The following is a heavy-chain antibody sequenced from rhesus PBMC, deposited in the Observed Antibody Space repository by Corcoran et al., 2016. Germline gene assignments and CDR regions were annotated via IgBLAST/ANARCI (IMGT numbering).Heavy chain of an antibody. V-gene: IGHV4-122*02. CDR2: ISYSWST. CDR1: GYSISSGYG. D-gene: IGHD3-22*01. J-gene: IGHJ2*01. Sequence: QLQLQESGPGLVKPSETLSLTCAVSGYSISSGYGWSWIRQSPGKGLEWIAFISYSWSTSYNPSLKSRVTISRDTSKNQFSRNLNSVTAADTSVYYCVRDNNNYVYWYFVLWGPGTPITISS. CDR3: VRDNNNYVYWYFVL.